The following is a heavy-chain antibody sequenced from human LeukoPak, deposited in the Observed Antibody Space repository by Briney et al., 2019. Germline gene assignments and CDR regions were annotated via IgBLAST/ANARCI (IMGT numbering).Heavy chain of an antibody. CDR2: IYYSGST. J-gene: IGHJ4*02. CDR3: ARGGEAATAD. Sequence: SETLSLTCTVSGGSISTYYWTWIRQPPGKGLEWIGYIYYSGSTNYNPSLKSRVTISVDTSKNQFSLKLSSVAAADTAVYYCARGGEAATADWGRGILVTVSS. V-gene: IGHV4-59*01. D-gene: IGHD6-13*01. CDR1: GGSISTYY.